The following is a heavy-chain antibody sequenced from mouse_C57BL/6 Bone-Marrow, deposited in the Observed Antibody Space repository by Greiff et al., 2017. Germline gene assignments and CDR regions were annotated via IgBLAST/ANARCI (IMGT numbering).Heavy chain of an antibody. CDR2: IYPGSGST. CDR1: GYTFTSHW. Sequence: VQLQQSGPELVRPGASVKISCKAPGYTFTSHWMQWVRQRPGQGLEWIGEIYPGSGSTYYNEKFKGKATLTVDTSSSTAYMQLRSLTSEDSAVYFCAREEDIYYGIPYAMDYWGQGTSVTVSS. J-gene: IGHJ4*01. V-gene: IGHV1-56*01. CDR3: AREEDIYYGIPYAMDY. D-gene: IGHD2-1*01.